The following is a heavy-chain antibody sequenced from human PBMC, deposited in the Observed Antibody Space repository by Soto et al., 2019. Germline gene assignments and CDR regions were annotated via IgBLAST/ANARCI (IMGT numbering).Heavy chain of an antibody. J-gene: IGHJ4*02. CDR1: GFTFSSYG. Sequence: QVQLVESGGGVVQPGRSLRLSCAASGFTFSSYGMHWVRQAPGKGLEWVAVISYDGSNKYYADSVKGRFTISRDNSKNTLYLQMNSLRAEDTAVYYCAKDGAIVGYYFDYWGQGTLVTVSS. D-gene: IGHD1-26*01. CDR2: ISYDGSNK. V-gene: IGHV3-30*18. CDR3: AKDGAIVGYYFDY.